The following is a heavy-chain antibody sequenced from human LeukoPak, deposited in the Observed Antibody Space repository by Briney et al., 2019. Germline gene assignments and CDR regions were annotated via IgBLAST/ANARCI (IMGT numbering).Heavy chain of an antibody. J-gene: IGHJ3*02. V-gene: IGHV3-21*01. Sequence: GGSLRLSCAASGFTFNSYSMKWVRQAPGKGLEWVLSISSSSSYIYYADSVRGRFTISRDNAKNSLYLQMNSLRAEDTGVYYCAGETGAVASDAFDIWGQGTMVTVSS. CDR1: GFTFNSYS. CDR2: ISSSSSYI. CDR3: AGETGAVASDAFDI. D-gene: IGHD6-19*01.